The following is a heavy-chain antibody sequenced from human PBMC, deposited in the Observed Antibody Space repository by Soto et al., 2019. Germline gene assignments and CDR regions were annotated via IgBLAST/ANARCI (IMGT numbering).Heavy chain of an antibody. J-gene: IGHJ4*02. Sequence: LRKWGAGLVNPPEPLSLPSAVYGQLFSGHSWPWFRRPPGKGLDGIGEINESGSTYYNPSLKSRVTISTDTSKNQFSLKLSSVSAADTAAYFCARGSGIVALPGELEDVKYDYWGQGTLVNVSS. CDR3: ARGSGIVALPGELEDVKYDY. CDR1: GQLFSGHS. D-gene: IGHD1-1*01. CDR2: INESGST. V-gene: IGHV4-34*01.